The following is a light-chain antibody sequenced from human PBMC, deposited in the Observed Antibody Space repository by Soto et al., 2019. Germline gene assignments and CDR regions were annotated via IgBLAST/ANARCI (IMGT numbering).Light chain of an antibody. V-gene: IGKV3-20*01. CDR2: GAS. CDR3: QQYGSAPWT. CDR1: QSVTSY. Sequence: EMVLTQSPATLSLSPLERSTLSFMASQSVTSYLAWYQQKPGQAPRLLIYGASSRATGIPDRFSGSGSGTDFTLTISRLEPEDFAVYYCQQYGSAPWTFGQGTKVDIK. J-gene: IGKJ1*01.